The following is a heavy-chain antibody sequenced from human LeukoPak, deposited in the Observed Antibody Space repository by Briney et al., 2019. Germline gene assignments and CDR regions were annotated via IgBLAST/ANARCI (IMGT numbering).Heavy chain of an antibody. CDR3: ARHLMYGHCSGGSCHSGFDP. Sequence: SETLSLTCTVSGGSISSSSYYWGWIRHPPGKGLEWIGSIYYSGSPYYNPSLKGRVTISVDTSKNQFSLKLSSVTAADTAVYYCARHLMYGHCSGGSCHSGFDPWGQGTLVTVSS. J-gene: IGHJ5*02. D-gene: IGHD2-15*01. CDR1: GGSISSSSYY. V-gene: IGHV4-39*01. CDR2: IYYSGSP.